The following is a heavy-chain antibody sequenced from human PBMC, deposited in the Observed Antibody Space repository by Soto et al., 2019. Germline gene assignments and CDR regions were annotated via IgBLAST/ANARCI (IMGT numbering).Heavy chain of an antibody. CDR3: ARAVRGDY. D-gene: IGHD3-10*01. V-gene: IGHV4-59*01. J-gene: IGHJ4*02. Sequence: SETLSLTCSVSGGSFSNYYWTWIRQPPGKGLEWIGYIYYNGNTNYNPSLKSRVTMSVDTSKNQFSLKLTSVTAADTAVYYCARAVRGDYWGQGTLVTVSS. CDR1: GGSFSNYY. CDR2: IYYNGNT.